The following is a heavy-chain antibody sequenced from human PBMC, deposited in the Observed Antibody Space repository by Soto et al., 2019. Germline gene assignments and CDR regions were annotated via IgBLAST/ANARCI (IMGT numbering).Heavy chain of an antibody. V-gene: IGHV1-69*10. Sequence: ASVKVSCKASGGTFSSYAISWVRQAPGQGLEWMGGIIPILGIANYAQKFQGRVTITADKSTSTAYMELSSLRSEDTAVYYCAREGTDGDYFDYWGQGTLVTVSS. CDR1: GGTFSSYA. CDR3: AREGTDGDYFDY. CDR2: IIPILGIA. J-gene: IGHJ4*02. D-gene: IGHD4-17*01.